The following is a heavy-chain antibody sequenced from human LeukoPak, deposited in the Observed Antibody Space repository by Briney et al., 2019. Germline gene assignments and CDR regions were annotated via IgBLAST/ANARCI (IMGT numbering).Heavy chain of an antibody. D-gene: IGHD3-10*01. CDR1: GYTFTSYG. V-gene: IGHV1-18*01. Sequence: ASVKVSCKASGYTFTSYGISWVRQAPGQGLEWMGWSSPYNGNTNYAQKLQGRVTMTTDTSTSTAYMELRSLRSDDTAVYYCARERGRMVRGVIHDYWGQGTLVTVSS. CDR3: ARERGRMVRGVIHDY. J-gene: IGHJ4*02. CDR2: SSPYNGNT.